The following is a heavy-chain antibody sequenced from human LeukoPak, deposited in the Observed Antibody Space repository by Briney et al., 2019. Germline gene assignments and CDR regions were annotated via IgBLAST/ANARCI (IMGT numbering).Heavy chain of an antibody. CDR3: AGRCSVTRCHFSSYGMDV. CDR1: GFTFTDYT. J-gene: IGHJ6*02. Sequence: GGSLRLSCAASGFTFTDYTMHWVRQAPGKGLEWLTLISYDGNNKYYADSVKGRFTISRDSAKNSLYLQMNSLRAEDTALYYCAGRCSVTRCHFSSYGMDVWGQGTTVTVSS. D-gene: IGHD2-15*01. CDR2: ISYDGNNK. V-gene: IGHV3-30-3*01.